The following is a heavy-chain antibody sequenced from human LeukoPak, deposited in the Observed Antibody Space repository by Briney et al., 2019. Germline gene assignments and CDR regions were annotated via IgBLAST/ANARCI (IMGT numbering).Heavy chain of an antibody. J-gene: IGHJ4*02. CDR3: ARTYGGNQGFDY. V-gene: IGHV5-51*01. CDR2: IYPDDSDT. CDR1: GXTYTNYW. Sequence: GESLKISCKGSGXTYTNYWTTWVRQMPGKGLEWMGIIYPDDSDTRYSPSFQGQVTISADKSTNTAYLQWSSLKASDTAMYFCARTYGGNQGFDYWGQGTLVTVSS. D-gene: IGHD4-23*01.